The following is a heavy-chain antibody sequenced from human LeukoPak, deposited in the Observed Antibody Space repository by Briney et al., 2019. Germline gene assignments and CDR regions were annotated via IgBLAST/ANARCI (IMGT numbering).Heavy chain of an antibody. CDR1: GGSISGYY. CDR3: ARHTLVAASSFDY. D-gene: IGHD2-15*01. Sequence: SETLSLTCTVSGGSISGYYWSWIRQPPGKGLEYIGNIYYTGSTNYNPSLKSRVTISVDTSKNQFSLKLSSVTAADTAVYYCARHTLVAASSFDYWGQGTLVTVSS. J-gene: IGHJ4*02. V-gene: IGHV4-59*08. CDR2: IYYTGST.